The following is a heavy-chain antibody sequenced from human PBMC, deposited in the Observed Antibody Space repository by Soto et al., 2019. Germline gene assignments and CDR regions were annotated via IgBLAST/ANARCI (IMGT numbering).Heavy chain of an antibody. CDR2: IGTSGSNS. V-gene: IGHV3-23*01. J-gene: IGHJ4*02. D-gene: IGHD2-15*01. CDR3: AKRGVVGAARYLAY. Sequence: PGGSLRLSCAASGFTFSGYAMSWVRQAPGKGLEWVSTIGTSGSNSYYPDSVKGRFTISRDNSKNTLYLQMNSLRAEDTAVYYWAKRGVVGAARYLAYGGLGTLVTAPS. CDR1: GFTFSGYA.